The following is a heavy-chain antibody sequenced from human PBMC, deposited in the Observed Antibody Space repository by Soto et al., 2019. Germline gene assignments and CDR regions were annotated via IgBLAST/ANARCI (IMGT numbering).Heavy chain of an antibody. Sequence: QVQLLQSGAELREPGSSVRISCTPSGGTFVSSAFAWVRQAPGGKLEWMGGIIPILRSTKYAEKFLGRLTIRADDSSRTAYLELSSLTFDDTAVYFCAKTNPHGDSNKAWLDPWGQGTLVTVST. J-gene: IGHJ5*02. D-gene: IGHD2-8*01. V-gene: IGHV1-69*01. CDR3: AKTNPHGDSNKAWLDP. CDR1: GGTFVSSA. CDR2: IIPILRST.